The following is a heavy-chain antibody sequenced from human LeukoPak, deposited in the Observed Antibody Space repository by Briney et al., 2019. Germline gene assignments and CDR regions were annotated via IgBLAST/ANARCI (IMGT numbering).Heavy chain of an antibody. CDR3: AKGDIVVVTGAFDI. Sequence: GRSLRLSCAASGFTFSSYGMHWVRQAPGKGLEWVAVITYDGSTTYYADSVKGRFTISRDNSKNTLYLQMNSLRAEDTAVYYCAKGDIVVVTGAFDIWGQGTMVTVSS. CDR1: GFTFSSYG. CDR2: ITYDGSTT. J-gene: IGHJ3*02. V-gene: IGHV3-30*18. D-gene: IGHD2-21*02.